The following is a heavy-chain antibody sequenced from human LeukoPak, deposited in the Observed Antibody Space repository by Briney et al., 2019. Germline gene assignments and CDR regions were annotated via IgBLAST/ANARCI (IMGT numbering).Heavy chain of an antibody. CDR2: INPNSGGT. V-gene: IGHV1-2*06. D-gene: IGHD2-15*01. CDR3: ARAFRYCSGGSCYRNWGNFDY. CDR1: GYTFTGYY. J-gene: IGHJ4*02. Sequence: GASVKVSCKASGYTFTGYYMHWVRQAPGQGLEWMGRINPNSGGTNYAQKFQGRVTMTRDTSISTAYMELSRLRSDDTAVYYCARAFRYCSGGSCYRNWGNFDYWGQGTLVTVSS.